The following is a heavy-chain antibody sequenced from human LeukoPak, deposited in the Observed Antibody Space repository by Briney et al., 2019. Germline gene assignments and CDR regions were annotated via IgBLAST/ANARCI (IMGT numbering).Heavy chain of an antibody. CDR1: GFTFSSYW. Sequence: GGSLRLSCAASGFTFSSYWMHWVRQAPGKGLVWVSRINTDGSSTSYADSVKGRFTISRDNAKNTLYPQMNSLRAEDTAVYYCARGGYYYDSSGYSLGYWGQGTLVTVSS. D-gene: IGHD3-22*01. J-gene: IGHJ4*02. CDR2: INTDGSST. CDR3: ARGGYYYDSSGYSLGY. V-gene: IGHV3-74*01.